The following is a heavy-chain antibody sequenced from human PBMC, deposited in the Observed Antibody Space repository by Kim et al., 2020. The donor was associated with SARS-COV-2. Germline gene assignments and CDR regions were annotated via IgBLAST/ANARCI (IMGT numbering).Heavy chain of an antibody. V-gene: IGHV3-33*05. CDR2: ILAEGNNK. J-gene: IGHJ4*02. CDR1: GFSFSHAG. D-gene: IGHD2-21*01. Sequence: GGSLRLSCAASGFSFSHAGMHWVRQTPGKALQWVTLILAEGNNKYYADSVKGRFTVSRDNSKNTLYLQMNSLRVEDTALYYCARDRGYCGSGPCHSDYFDYWGQGTRVTVSS. CDR3: ARDRGYCGSGPCHSDYFDY.